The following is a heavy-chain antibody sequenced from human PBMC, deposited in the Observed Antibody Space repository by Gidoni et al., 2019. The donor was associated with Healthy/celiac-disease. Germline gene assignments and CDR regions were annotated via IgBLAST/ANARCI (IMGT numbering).Heavy chain of an antibody. D-gene: IGHD3-22*01. CDR3: ARVPPELYDSSGYYLDY. V-gene: IGHV3-7*01. CDR2: IKQDGSEK. CDR1: GFTFSTYW. Sequence: EVQLVEFGGGLVQPGGSLRLSCAASGFTFSTYWMSWVRRAPGKGLEWVANIKQDGSEKYHVDSVKGRFTVSRDNAKNSVYLQMNSLRAEDTAVYYCARVPPELYDSSGYYLDYWGQGTLVTVSS. J-gene: IGHJ4*02.